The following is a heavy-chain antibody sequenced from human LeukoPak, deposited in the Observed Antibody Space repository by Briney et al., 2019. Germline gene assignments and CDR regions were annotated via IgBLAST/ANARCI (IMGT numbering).Heavy chain of an antibody. CDR1: GFTFSNTW. CDR3: ATAGNYRFDY. D-gene: IGHD1-7*01. CDR2: IDSDGSTI. J-gene: IGHJ4*02. V-gene: IGHV3-74*01. Sequence: SGGSLRLSCAGSGFTFSNTWMHWVRQAPGKGLVWVSRIDSDGSTINYADSVKGRFTISRDNARNTLYLQMNSLRVEDTALYFCATAGNYRFDYWGQGTLVTVSS.